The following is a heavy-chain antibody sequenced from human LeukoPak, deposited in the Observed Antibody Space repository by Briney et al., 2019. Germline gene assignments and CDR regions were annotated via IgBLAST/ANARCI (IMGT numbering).Heavy chain of an antibody. Sequence: SEALSLICVVSGGSFSGYYWTWIRQPPGKGLEWIGEINHSGRTTYNSSLKSRVTISVDTSKDQFSLRLTSVTAADTAVYYCARATDYDKNAYYHHYLDSWDQGALVTVSS. J-gene: IGHJ4*02. V-gene: IGHV4-34*01. CDR3: ARATDYDKNAYYHHYLDS. CDR1: GGSFSGYY. D-gene: IGHD3-22*01. CDR2: INHSGRT.